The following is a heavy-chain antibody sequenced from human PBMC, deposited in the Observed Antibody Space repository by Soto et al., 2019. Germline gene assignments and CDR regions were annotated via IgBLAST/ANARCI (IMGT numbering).Heavy chain of an antibody. D-gene: IGHD6-13*01. Sequence: ASVKVSCKASGYTFTSYGISWVRQAPGQGLEWMGWISAYNGNTNYAQKLQGRVAMTTDTSTSTAYMELRSLRSDDTAVYYCARDYPGSSWSMYYYYGMDVWGQGTTVTVSS. J-gene: IGHJ6*02. V-gene: IGHV1-18*04. CDR3: ARDYPGSSWSMYYYYGMDV. CDR2: ISAYNGNT. CDR1: GYTFTSYG.